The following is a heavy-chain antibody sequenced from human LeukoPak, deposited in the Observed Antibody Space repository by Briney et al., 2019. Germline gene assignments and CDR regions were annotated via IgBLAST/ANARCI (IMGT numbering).Heavy chain of an antibody. D-gene: IGHD1-26*01. V-gene: IGHV3-7*03. CDR3: VKDSPPRYSGSPPAY. J-gene: IGHJ4*02. Sequence: GRSLRLSCAASGFTFSSYAMHWVRQAPGKGLEWVANINKDGGEKYYVDSVKGRFTISRDNAKNSLYLQMNSLRADDTAVYYCVKDSPPRYSGSPPAYWGQGTLVTVSS. CDR1: GFTFSSYA. CDR2: INKDGGEK.